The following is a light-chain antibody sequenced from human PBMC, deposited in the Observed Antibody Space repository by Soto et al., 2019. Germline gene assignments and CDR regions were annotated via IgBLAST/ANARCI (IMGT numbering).Light chain of an antibody. CDR2: EVS. Sequence: QSVLTQPASVSGSPGQSLTISYTGTSIDIAPYNYVSWYQQHPGKAPKLIIYEVSYRPSGISNRFSGSKSGNTASLTISGLQAEDEADYYCSSYTSSAPYVFGSGTKVTVL. CDR3: SSYTSSAPYV. J-gene: IGLJ1*01. V-gene: IGLV2-14*01. CDR1: SIDIAPYNY.